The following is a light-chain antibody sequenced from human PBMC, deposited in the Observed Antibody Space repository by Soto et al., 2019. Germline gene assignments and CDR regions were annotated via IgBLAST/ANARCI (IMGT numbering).Light chain of an antibody. Sequence: EIVMTQSPATLSVSPGERATLSCRASQSVSHNLAWYQQKPGQAPRLLFYGASTRATGIPARFSGSGSGTEFTLTISSLQSEDFAVYYCQQSTNWPYTFGQGTKLEIK. J-gene: IGKJ2*01. CDR1: QSVSHN. CDR3: QQSTNWPYT. V-gene: IGKV3-15*01. CDR2: GAS.